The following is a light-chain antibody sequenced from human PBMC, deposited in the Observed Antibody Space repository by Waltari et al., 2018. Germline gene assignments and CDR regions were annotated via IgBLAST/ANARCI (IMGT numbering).Light chain of an antibody. V-gene: IGLV1-40*01. CDR1: SSNLGAGSA. CDR3: QSYDSSLSAVV. Sequence: QSVLTQPPSVSGAPGQGVTISCTGSSSNLGAGSAVPWYQQLPGTAPKLLIYGNSNRPSGVPDRFSGSKSGTSASLAITGLQAEDEADYYCQSYDSSLSAVVFGGGTKLTVL. CDR2: GNS. J-gene: IGLJ2*01.